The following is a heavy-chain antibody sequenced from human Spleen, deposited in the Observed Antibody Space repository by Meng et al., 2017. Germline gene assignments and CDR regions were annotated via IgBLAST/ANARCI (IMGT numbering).Heavy chain of an antibody. J-gene: IGHJ4*02. D-gene: IGHD6-19*01. CDR1: GFTFSIYT. V-gene: IGHV3-21*04. CDR2: ISYNSNYI. Sequence: GESLKISCAASGFTFSIYTINWVRQAPGKGLEWVSSISYNSNYIYYADSVKGRFTISRDNAKNSLYLQMNSLRPEDTALYYCAKGAIAVAGSEFDSWGQGTLVTVSS. CDR3: AKGAIAVAGSEFDS.